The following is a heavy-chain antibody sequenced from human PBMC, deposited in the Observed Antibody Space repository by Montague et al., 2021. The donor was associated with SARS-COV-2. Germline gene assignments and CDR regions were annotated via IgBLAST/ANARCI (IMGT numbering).Heavy chain of an antibody. D-gene: IGHD3-3*01. CDR3: ARDPWRITIFGVVTRYGMDV. V-gene: IGHV4-61*01. Sequence: SETLFLTCIASGGSVSSGSYYWSWIRQPPGKGLEWIGYIYYSGSTNYNPFLKSRVTISVDTSKNQFSLKLSSVTAADTAVYYCARDPWRITIFGVVTRYGMDVWGQGTTVTVSS. CDR2: IYYSGST. CDR1: GGSVSSGSYY. J-gene: IGHJ6*02.